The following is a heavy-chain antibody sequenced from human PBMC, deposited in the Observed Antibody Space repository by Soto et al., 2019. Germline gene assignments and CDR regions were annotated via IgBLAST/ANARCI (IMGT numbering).Heavy chain of an antibody. CDR1: GFAFSTYA. V-gene: IGHV3-33*08. CDR3: FILICYWGLGAF. Sequence: QVQLVESGGGVIQPGKSLRLYCSASGFAFSTYAMHWVRQAPGKGLEWVAVIWADGSRQFYADSVKGRFTVSRDTSQNPLFLQINTLTVHHSAFYYCFILICYWGLGAFWGLGTLVTISS. CDR2: IWADGSRQ. D-gene: IGHD3-10*01. J-gene: IGHJ4*01.